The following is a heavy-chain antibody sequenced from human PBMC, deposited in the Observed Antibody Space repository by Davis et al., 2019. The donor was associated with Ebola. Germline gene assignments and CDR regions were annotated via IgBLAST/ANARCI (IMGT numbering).Heavy chain of an antibody. Sequence: ASVKVSCKASGYTFRNSAISWVQQAPGQGLEWMGWISAYNGNTNYAQILQGRVTMTPDTSTGTAYMELRSLRSDDTAVYFCARTSIVGTTTNASDIWGQGTKVTVSS. V-gene: IGHV1-18*01. CDR3: ARTSIVGTTTNASDI. J-gene: IGHJ3*02. CDR1: GYTFRNSA. D-gene: IGHD1-26*01. CDR2: ISAYNGNT.